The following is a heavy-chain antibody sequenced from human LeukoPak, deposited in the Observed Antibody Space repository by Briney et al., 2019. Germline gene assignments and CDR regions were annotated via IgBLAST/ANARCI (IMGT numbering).Heavy chain of an antibody. Sequence: GGSLRLSCAASGCTFSSYWMSWVRQAPGKGLEWVANIKQDGSEKYYVDSVKGRFTISRDNAKNSLYLQMNSLRAEDTAVYYCARAGQVGATGTKYWGQGTLVTVSS. CDR3: ARAGQVGATGTKY. D-gene: IGHD1-26*01. V-gene: IGHV3-7*01. J-gene: IGHJ4*02. CDR1: GCTFSSYW. CDR2: IKQDGSEK.